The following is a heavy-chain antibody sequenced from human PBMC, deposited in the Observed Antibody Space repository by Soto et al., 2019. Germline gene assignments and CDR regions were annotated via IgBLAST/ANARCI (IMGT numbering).Heavy chain of an antibody. CDR2: IHDTGNT. CDR1: GGSISNSDCY. D-gene: IGHD3-22*01. Sequence: SETLSLTCSVSGGSISNSDCYWGWIRQPPGKGLEWIGSIHDTGNTYYNPSLKSRVTISVDTSKNQFSLKLDSVTAADTAVYFCERHSIWLLLSDYWGQGSLVTVSS. V-gene: IGHV4-39*01. J-gene: IGHJ4*02. CDR3: ERHSIWLLLSDY.